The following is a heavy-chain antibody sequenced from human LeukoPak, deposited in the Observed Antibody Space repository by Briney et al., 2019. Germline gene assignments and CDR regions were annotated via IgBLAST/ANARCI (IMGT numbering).Heavy chain of an antibody. CDR1: GYTFTSYD. V-gene: IGHV1-69*13. J-gene: IGHJ4*02. D-gene: IGHD3-3*01. Sequence: SVKVSCKASGYTFTSYDINWVRQATGQGLEWMGGIIPIFGTANYAQKFQGRVTITADESTSTAYMELSSLRSEDTAVYYCARAPYDFWSGYYTGIYFDYWGQGTLVTVSS. CDR3: ARAPYDFWSGYYTGIYFDY. CDR2: IIPIFGTA.